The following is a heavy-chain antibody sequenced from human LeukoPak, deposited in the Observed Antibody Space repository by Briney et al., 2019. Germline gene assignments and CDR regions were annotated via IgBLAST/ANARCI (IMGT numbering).Heavy chain of an antibody. V-gene: IGHV3-23*01. CDR3: AKEGCTGTNCYINC. CDR1: GFTFRDYA. Sequence: GGSLRLSCAASGFTFRDYAMSWVRQAPGKGLEWVSVIGGSGGSTYYADSVKGRFTISRDDSKNTLYLQTNSLRAEDTAVYHCAKEGCTGTNCYINCWGQGTLVTVSS. J-gene: IGHJ4*02. CDR2: IGGSGGST. D-gene: IGHD2-2*02.